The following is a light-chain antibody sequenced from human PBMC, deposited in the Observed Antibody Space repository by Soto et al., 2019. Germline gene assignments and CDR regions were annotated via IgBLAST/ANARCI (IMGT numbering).Light chain of an antibody. CDR2: AAS. CDR3: QQLSSYPTT. CDR1: QGISRY. J-gene: IGKJ2*01. V-gene: IGKV1-9*01. Sequence: DIQLTQSPSFLSASVGDRVTLTCRASQGISRYLAWYQHEPGKAPKLLIYAASTLQSGVPSRLSGSASGTEFNLTISSLQPEDFATYYCQQLSSYPTTFGQGTKLEIK.